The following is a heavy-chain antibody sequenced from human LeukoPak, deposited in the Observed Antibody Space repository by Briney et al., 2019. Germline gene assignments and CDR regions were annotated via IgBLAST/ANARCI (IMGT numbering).Heavy chain of an antibody. J-gene: IGHJ6*02. CDR3: ARARDCSSTSCYRDYYYGMDV. Sequence: MPSETLSLTCAVSGGSISSGAYSWSWIRQPPGKGLEWIGYIYHSGSAYYNASLKSRVTISVDTSKNQFSLKLSSVTAADTAVYYCARARDCSSTSCYRDYYYGMDVWGQGTTVTVSS. V-gene: IGHV4-30-2*01. CDR1: GGSISSGAYS. D-gene: IGHD2-2*01. CDR2: IYHSGSA.